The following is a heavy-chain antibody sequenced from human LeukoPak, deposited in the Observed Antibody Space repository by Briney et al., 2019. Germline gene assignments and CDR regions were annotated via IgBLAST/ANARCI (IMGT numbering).Heavy chain of an antibody. V-gene: IGHV4-59*01. D-gene: IGHD2-21*02. J-gene: IGHJ3*01. Sequence: PSETLSLTCTVSGDSINSYFWTWIRQPPGKGLEWLGYIYSRGTTAYNPSLESRLTMSTDTSKNQFSLTLRSVTTADTAVYFCAGVTRTHDAFDVWGQPIMVTVSS. CDR1: GDSINSYF. CDR3: AGVTRTHDAFDV. CDR2: IYSRGTT.